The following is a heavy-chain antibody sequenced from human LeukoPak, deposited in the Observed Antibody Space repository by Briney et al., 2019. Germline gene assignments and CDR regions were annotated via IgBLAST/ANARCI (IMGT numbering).Heavy chain of an antibody. CDR2: ISYDGSNK. Sequence: EGSLRLSCAASGFTFSSYGMHWVRQAPGKGLEWVAVISYDGSNKYYADSVKGRFTTSRDNSKNTLYLQMNSLRAEDTALYHCARAARGYYDSSGYYQDAFDIWGQGTMVTVSS. V-gene: IGHV3-30*03. J-gene: IGHJ3*02. CDR3: ARAARGYYDSSGYYQDAFDI. D-gene: IGHD3-22*01. CDR1: GFTFSSYG.